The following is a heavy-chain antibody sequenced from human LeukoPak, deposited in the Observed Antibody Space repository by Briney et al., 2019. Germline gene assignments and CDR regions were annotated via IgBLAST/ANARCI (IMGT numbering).Heavy chain of an antibody. CDR3: ARGDLKPGYYDSSGYETDAFDI. Sequence: SETLSLTCSVSGGFISSSGSYWGWVRHLPEKGLEWIGYIYYSGSTYYNPSLESRLTISIDTSKNQFSLKLTSVTAADTAVYYCARGDLKPGYYDSSGYETDAFDIWGQGTMVTVSS. CDR2: IYYSGST. CDR1: GGFISSSGSY. D-gene: IGHD3-22*01. V-gene: IGHV4-31*03. J-gene: IGHJ3*02.